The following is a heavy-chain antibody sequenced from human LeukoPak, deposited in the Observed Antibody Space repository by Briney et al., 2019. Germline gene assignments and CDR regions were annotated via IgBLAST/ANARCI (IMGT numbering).Heavy chain of an antibody. V-gene: IGHV3-49*04. D-gene: IGHD6-13*01. CDR2: IRSKAYGGTT. J-gene: IGHJ3*02. CDR1: GFTFSSYS. Sequence: GGSLRLSCAASGFTFSSYSMNWVRQAPGKGLEWVGFIRSKAYGGTTEYAASVKGRFTISRDDSKSIAYLQMNSLKTEDTAVYYCTRAASSTHAFDIWGQGTMVTVSS. CDR3: TRAASSTHAFDI.